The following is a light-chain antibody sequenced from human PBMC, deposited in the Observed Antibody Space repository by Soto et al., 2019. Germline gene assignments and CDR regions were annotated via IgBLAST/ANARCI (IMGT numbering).Light chain of an antibody. CDR3: QLYGSSVT. CDR2: GAS. CDR1: QSVNSDY. J-gene: IGKJ5*01. V-gene: IGKV3-20*01. Sequence: EIVLTQSPGTLSLSPGERATLSCRAIQSVNSDYLAWFQQKPGQAPRXLIYGASTRTTGIPDRFSGSGSGTDFTLTIGRLEPEDFAVYYCQLYGSSVTFGQGTRLEIK.